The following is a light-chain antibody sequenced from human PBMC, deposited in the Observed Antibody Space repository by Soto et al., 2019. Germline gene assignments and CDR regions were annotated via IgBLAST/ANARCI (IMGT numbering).Light chain of an antibody. CDR1: QSVSSY. J-gene: IGKJ4*01. V-gene: IGKV3-11*01. CDR2: DAS. Sequence: SQSPATLSVSTGERATLSCRASQSVSSYLAWYQQKPGQAPRLLIYDASNRATGIPARFSGSGSGTDFALTISSLEPEDFAVYYCQQRTSWPLTFAGGTKVAIK. CDR3: QQRTSWPLT.